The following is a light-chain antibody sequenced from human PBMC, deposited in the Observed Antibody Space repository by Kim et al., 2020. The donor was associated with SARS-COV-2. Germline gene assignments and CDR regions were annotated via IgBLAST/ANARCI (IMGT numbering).Light chain of an antibody. V-gene: IGLV2-23*01. J-gene: IGLJ3*02. CDR1: SSDVGSYNL. CDR3: CSYAGSNTWV. Sequence: GQSITISCTGTSSDVGSYNLVSWYQQPPGKAPKFMIYEGSKRPSGVSDRFSGSKSGNTASLTISGLQAEDEADYYCCSYAGSNTWVFGGGTKLTVL. CDR2: EGS.